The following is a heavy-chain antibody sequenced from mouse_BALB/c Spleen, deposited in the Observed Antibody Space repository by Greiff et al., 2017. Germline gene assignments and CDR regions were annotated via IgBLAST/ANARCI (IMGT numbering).Heavy chain of an antibody. D-gene: IGHD2-1*01. CDR1: GYAFTNYL. Sequence: QVQLQQSGAELVRPGTSVKVSCKASGYAFTNYLIEWVKQRPGQGLEWIGVINPGSGGTNYNETFKGKATLTADKSSSTAYMQLSSLTSDDSAVYFCARSERGNYGGFAYWGQGTLVTVSA. CDR2: INPGSGGT. V-gene: IGHV1-54*01. CDR3: ARSERGNYGGFAY. J-gene: IGHJ3*01.